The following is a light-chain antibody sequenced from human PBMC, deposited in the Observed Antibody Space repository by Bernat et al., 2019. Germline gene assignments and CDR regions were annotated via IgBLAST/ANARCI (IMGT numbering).Light chain of an antibody. V-gene: IGLV3-19*01. Sequence: SAELTQDPVVSVALGQTVRITCQGDSFRSYSVSWYQQKPGQAPVLVILGKNHRPSTVPDRFSGSVSEKTASLTIAGAQAEDEADYSCNSRDRNGKMVFGTGTKVTVL. J-gene: IGLJ1*01. CDR1: SFRSYS. CDR3: NSRDRNGKMV. CDR2: GKN.